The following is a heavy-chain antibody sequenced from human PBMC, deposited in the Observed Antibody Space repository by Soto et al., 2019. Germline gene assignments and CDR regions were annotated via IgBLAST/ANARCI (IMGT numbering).Heavy chain of an antibody. Sequence: SLTCTVSGGSVSSGDFYWSWIRQPPGKGLEWIGSFHYSGSTYYNPSLKSRVTISVDTSKNQLSLRVTSVTAADTAVYYCARGFGRSHFDYWGQGTLVTVSS. CDR1: GGSVSSGDFY. J-gene: IGHJ4*02. CDR2: FHYSGST. D-gene: IGHD3-16*01. CDR3: ARGFGRSHFDY. V-gene: IGHV4-30-2*03.